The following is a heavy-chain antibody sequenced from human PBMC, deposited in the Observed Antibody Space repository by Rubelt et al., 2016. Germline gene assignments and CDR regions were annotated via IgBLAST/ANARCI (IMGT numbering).Heavy chain of an antibody. V-gene: IGHV1-18*01. D-gene: IGHD4-17*01. J-gene: IGHJ6*02. CDR1: G. Sequence: GISWVRQAPGQGLEWMGWISAYNGNTNYAQKLQGRVTMTTDTSTSTAYMELRSLRSDDTAVYYCARDITDYGDYVLTYYYYGMDVWGQGTTVTVS. CDR2: ISAYNGNT. CDR3: ARDITDYGDYVLTYYYYGMDV.